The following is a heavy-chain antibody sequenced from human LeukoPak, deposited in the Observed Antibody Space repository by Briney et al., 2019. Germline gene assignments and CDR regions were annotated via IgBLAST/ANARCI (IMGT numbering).Heavy chain of an antibody. CDR2: ISYDGSNK. V-gene: IGHV3-30*04. CDR1: GFTFSSYA. J-gene: IGHJ6*03. CDR3: AKDEDSSSWYAVQWLAKYYYYYMDV. D-gene: IGHD6-13*01. Sequence: GGSLRLSCAASGFTFSSYAMHWVRQAPGKGLEWVAVISYDGSNKYYADSVKGRFTISRDNSKNTLYLQMNSLRAEDTAVYYCAKDEDSSSWYAVQWLAKYYYYYMDVWGKGTTVTISS.